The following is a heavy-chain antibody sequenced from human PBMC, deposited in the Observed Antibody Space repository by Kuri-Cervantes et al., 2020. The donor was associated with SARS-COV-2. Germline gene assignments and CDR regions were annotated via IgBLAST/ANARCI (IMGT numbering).Heavy chain of an antibody. CDR1: GGSISSYY. CDR2: IYYSGGT. V-gene: IGHV4-59*01. CDR3: ARVLWSGYYNYGMDV. Sequence: ESLKISCTVPGGSISSYYWSWIRQPPGKGLEWIGYIYYSGGTNYNPSLKSRVTISVDTYKNQFSLKLSSETAADTAVYYCARVLWSGYYNYGMDVWGQGTTVTVSS. J-gene: IGHJ6*02. D-gene: IGHD3-3*01.